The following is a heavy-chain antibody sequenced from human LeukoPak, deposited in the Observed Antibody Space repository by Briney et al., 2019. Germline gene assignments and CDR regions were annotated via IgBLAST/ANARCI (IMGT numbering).Heavy chain of an antibody. CDR3: ARDPRAIAAAVPNWFDP. V-gene: IGHV1-2*02. CDR2: INPNSGGT. Sequence: VSVKVSCKASGYTFTGYYMHWVRQAPGQGLEWVGWINPNSGGTNYAQKFQGRVTMTRDTPISTAYMELSRLRPDDTAVYYCARDPRAIAAAVPNWFDPWGQGTLVTVSS. J-gene: IGHJ5*02. CDR1: GYTFTGYY. D-gene: IGHD6-13*01.